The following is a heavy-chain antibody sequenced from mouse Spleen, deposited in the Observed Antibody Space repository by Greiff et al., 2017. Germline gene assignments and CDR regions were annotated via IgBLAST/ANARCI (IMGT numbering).Heavy chain of an antibody. J-gene: IGHJ4*01. D-gene: IGHD1-1*01. CDR1: GYAFSSSW. CDR3: ARGKFTTVVDYYAMDY. Sequence: QVQLQQSGPELVKPGASVKISCKASGYAFSSSWMNWVKQRPGKGLEWIGRIYPGDGDTNYNGKFKGKATLTADKSSSTAYMQLSSLTSEDSAVYFCARGKFTTVVDYYAMDYWGQGTSVTVSS. CDR2: IYPGDGDT. V-gene: IGHV1-82*01.